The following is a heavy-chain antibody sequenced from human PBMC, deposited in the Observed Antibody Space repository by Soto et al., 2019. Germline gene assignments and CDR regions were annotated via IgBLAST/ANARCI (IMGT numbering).Heavy chain of an antibody. CDR2: VSYDGSSK. CDR1: GFTFSSYG. CDR3: AKEWVGYCSGGSCSDFAY. V-gene: IGHV3-30*18. Sequence: QVQLVESGGGVVQPGRSLRLSCAASGFTFSSYGMHWVRQAPGKGLVWVAVVSYDGSSKYNADSVKDRFTISRDNSKNTLYLQMNSLRAEDRDVYYCAKEWVGYCSGGSCSDFAYGGQGTLVTVSS. J-gene: IGHJ4*02. D-gene: IGHD2-15*01.